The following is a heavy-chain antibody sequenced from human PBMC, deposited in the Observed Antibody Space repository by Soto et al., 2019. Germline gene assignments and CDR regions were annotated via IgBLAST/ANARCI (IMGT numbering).Heavy chain of an antibody. CDR2: IKSKTDGGTT. CDR3: TTPRGYSGYLEALDI. Sequence: GGSLRLSCAASGFTFSNAWMSWVRQAPGKGLEWVGRIKSKTDGGTTDYAAPVKGRFTISRDDSKNTLYLQMNSLKTEDTAVYYCTTPRGYSGYLEALDIWGQGTMVTVSS. J-gene: IGHJ3*02. CDR1: GFTFSNAW. D-gene: IGHD5-12*01. V-gene: IGHV3-15*01.